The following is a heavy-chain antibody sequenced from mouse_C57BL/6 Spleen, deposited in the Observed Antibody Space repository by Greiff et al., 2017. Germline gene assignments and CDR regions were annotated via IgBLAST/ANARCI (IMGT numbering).Heavy chain of an antibody. Sequence: VKLMESGAELVKPGASVKMSCKASGYTFTTYPIEWMKQNHGQSLEWIGNFHPYNDDTKYNEKFKVKATLTVEKSSSTVYLELSRLTSDDSAVYSCARSDLGTRGAMDYWGQGTSVTVSS. CDR2: FHPYNDDT. CDR3: ARSDLGTRGAMDY. D-gene: IGHD4-1*01. CDR1: GYTFTTYP. J-gene: IGHJ4*01. V-gene: IGHV1-47*01.